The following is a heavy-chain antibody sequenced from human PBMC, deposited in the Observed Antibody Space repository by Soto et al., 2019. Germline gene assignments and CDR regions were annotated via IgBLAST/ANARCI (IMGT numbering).Heavy chain of an antibody. J-gene: IGHJ4*02. CDR3: ARHTPAISISDH. CDR1: GGSISSSSYY. D-gene: IGHD3-3*01. CDR2: IYYSGST. Sequence: SETLSLTCTVSGGSISSSSYYWGWIRQPPGKGLEWIGSIYYSGSTYYNPSLKSRVTVSVDTSKNQFSLKLSSVTAADTAVYYCARHTPAISISDHWGQGTPVTVSS. V-gene: IGHV4-39*01.